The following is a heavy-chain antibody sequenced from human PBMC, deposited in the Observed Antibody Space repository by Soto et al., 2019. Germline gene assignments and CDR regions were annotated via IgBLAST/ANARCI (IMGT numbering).Heavy chain of an antibody. CDR1: GGSISSYY. Sequence: QVQLQESGPGLVKPSETLSPTCTVSGGSISSYYWSWIRQPPGKGLEWIGYIYYSGGTNYNPSLKSRVTISVDSSKNHFSLKLSSVTAADTAVYYCARRYGGNLDYWGQGTLVTVSS. D-gene: IGHD1-26*01. V-gene: IGHV4-59*08. CDR3: ARRYGGNLDY. CDR2: IYYSGGT. J-gene: IGHJ4*02.